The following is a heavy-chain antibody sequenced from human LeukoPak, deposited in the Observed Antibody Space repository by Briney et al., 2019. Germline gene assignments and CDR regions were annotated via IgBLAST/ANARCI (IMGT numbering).Heavy chain of an antibody. D-gene: IGHD5-18*01. CDR1: GFTFSSYG. CDR3: ARVRGYSYGYQFFDY. CDR2: INHSGST. J-gene: IGHJ4*02. V-gene: IGHV4-34*01. Sequence: LRLSCAASGFTFSSYGMHWVRQPPGKGLEWIGEINHSGSTNYNPSLKSRVTISVDTSKNQFSLKLSSVTAADTAVYYCARVRGYSYGYQFFDYWGQGTLVTVSS.